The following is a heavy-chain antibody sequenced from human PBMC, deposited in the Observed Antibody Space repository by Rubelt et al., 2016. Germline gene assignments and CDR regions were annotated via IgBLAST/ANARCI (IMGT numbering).Heavy chain of an antibody. CDR2: IKTNTGNP. D-gene: IGHD6-13*01. Sequence: QVQLVQSGSELKKPGASVKVSCKASGYTFTSYAMNWVRQAPGQGLEWMGWIKTNTGNPTYAQGCTGWFVFALDTSVSTAYLQISSRKAEDTAVYYCARDPSSWQGWLLWGQGTLVTVSS. CDR3: ARDPSSWQGWLL. CDR1: GYTFTSYA. V-gene: IGHV7-4-1*02. J-gene: IGHJ4*02.